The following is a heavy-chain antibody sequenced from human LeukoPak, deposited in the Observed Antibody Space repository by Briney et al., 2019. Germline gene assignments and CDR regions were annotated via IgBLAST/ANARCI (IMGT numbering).Heavy chain of an antibody. J-gene: IGHJ4*02. CDR3: SRQKPAYDILTGHLY. CDR1: GFTFSSYA. V-gene: IGHV3-23*01. CDR2: ISASSGST. Sequence: PGGSLRLSCAASGFTFSSYAMSWVRQAPGKGLEWVSGISASSGSTHYADSVKGRLTISRDNYRNTVYLQMNSLRAEDTAVYFFSRQKPAYDILTGHLYWGQGTLVTVSS. D-gene: IGHD3-9*01.